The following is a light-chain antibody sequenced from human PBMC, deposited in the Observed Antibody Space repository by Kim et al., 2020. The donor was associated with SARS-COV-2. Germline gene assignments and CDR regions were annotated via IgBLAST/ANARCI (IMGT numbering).Light chain of an antibody. J-gene: IGLJ2*01. CDR3: QSSDSRLSGPV. V-gene: IGLV1-40*01. CDR2: GNT. CDR1: SSNIGAGYY. Sequence: QSVLTQPPSVSGAPGQRVTISCTGSSSNIGAGYYVHWYQQLPGTAPKLLIYGNTNRPSGVPERFSGSKSGASASLAITGLQAEDEAEYYCQSSDSRLSGPVFGGGTKVTVL.